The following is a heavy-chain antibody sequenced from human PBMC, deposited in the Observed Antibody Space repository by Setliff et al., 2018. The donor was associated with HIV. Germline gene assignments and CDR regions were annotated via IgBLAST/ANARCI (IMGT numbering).Heavy chain of an antibody. J-gene: IGHJ4*02. V-gene: IGHV4-39*07. CDR2: MHNSGST. Sequence: PSETLSLTCTVSGDSISSSAYYWGWIRQPPGKGLEWIGSMHNSGSTYYNSSLKSRVRISVDTSTNQFSLNVTSVTAADTAVYYCARGNYYNMWADPFDYWGQGTLVTVSS. CDR3: ARGNYYNMWADPFDY. D-gene: IGHD3-10*01. CDR1: GDSISSSAYY.